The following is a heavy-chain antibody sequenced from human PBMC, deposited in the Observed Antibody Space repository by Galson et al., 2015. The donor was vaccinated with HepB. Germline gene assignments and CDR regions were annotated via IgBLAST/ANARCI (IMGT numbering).Heavy chain of an antibody. CDR3: ARGRAGYSGYDYAYYYMDV. D-gene: IGHD5-12*01. J-gene: IGHJ6*03. CDR2: INAGNGNT. Sequence: SVKVSCKASGYTFTSYAMHWVRQAPGQRLEWMGWINAGNGNTKYSQKFQGRVTITRDTSASTAYMELSSLRSEDTAVYYCARGRAGYSGYDYAYYYMDVWGKGTTVTVSS. V-gene: IGHV1-3*01. CDR1: GYTFTSYA.